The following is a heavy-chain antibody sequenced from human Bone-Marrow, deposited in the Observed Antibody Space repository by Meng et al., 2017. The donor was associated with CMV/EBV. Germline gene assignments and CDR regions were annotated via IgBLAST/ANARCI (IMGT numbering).Heavy chain of an antibody. CDR3: ASFAYCGGDCYWIDY. CDR2: ISSSSSYI. Sequence: GESLKISCAASGFTFSSYSMNWVRQAPGKGLEWVSSISSSSSYIYYADSVKGRFTISRDNAKNSLYLQMNSLRAEDTAVYYCASFAYCGGDCYWIDYWGQGTLVTSPQ. D-gene: IGHD2-21*01. V-gene: IGHV3-21*01. CDR1: GFTFSSYS. J-gene: IGHJ4*02.